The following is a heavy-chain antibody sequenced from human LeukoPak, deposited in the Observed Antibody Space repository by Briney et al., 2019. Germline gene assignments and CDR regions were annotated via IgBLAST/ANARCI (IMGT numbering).Heavy chain of an antibody. Sequence: GGSLRLSCAASGFTFTDHWMHWVRQAPGKGLVWVSRIRSDGRDTNYADSVKGRFTISRDNAKNTLYLQMNSLGAEDTAVYYCGRDAVSGSGSIDYWGQGVLVTVSS. J-gene: IGHJ4*02. CDR1: GFTFTDHW. D-gene: IGHD3-10*01. V-gene: IGHV3-74*01. CDR3: GRDAVSGSGSIDY. CDR2: IRSDGRDT.